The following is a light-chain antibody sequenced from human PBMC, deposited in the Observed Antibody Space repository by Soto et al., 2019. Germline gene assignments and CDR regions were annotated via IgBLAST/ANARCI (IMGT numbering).Light chain of an antibody. Sequence: QSALAQPTSAPGSPGQSVTISCTGSGSDIGAYNFVSWYQQHTGKAPKLMIFGVTERPSGVPDRFSGSKSGNTSSLTVSGLQADDEAVYYCYSYAGRNIWVFCGGTKVTVL. CDR1: GSDIGAYNF. CDR2: GVT. V-gene: IGLV2-8*01. J-gene: IGLJ3*02. CDR3: YSYAGRNIWV.